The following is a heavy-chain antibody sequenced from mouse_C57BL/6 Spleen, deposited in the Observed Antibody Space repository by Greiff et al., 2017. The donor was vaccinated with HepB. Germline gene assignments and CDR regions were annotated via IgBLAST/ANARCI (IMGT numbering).Heavy chain of an antibody. D-gene: IGHD2-3*01. CDR1: GYSFTDHN. J-gene: IGHJ3*01. V-gene: IGHV1-39*01. Sequence: QLQESGPELVKPGASVKISCKASGYSFTDHNMNWVKQSNGKSLEWIGVINPNYGTTSYNQKFKGKATLTVDQSSSTAYMQLNSLTSEDSAVYYCARSTYDGYPPWFAYWGQGTLVTVSA. CDR3: ARSTYDGYPPWFAY. CDR2: INPNYGTT.